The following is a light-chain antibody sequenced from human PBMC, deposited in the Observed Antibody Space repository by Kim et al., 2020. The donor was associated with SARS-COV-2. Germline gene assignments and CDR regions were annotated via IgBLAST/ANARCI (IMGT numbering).Light chain of an antibody. CDR2: DAS. CDR1: QGISSA. V-gene: IGKV1-13*02. J-gene: IGKJ4*01. CDR3: QQFNTYPLT. Sequence: GDRVTITCRASQGISSALAWYQQKPDKAPKLLIYDASTLESGVPSRFSGSGSGTDFTLTISSLQPEDFATYYCQQFNTYPLTFGGGTKLEIK.